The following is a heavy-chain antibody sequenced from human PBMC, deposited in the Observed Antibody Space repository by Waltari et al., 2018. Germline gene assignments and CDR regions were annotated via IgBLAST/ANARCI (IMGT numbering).Heavy chain of an antibody. V-gene: IGHV3-7*01. D-gene: IGHD1-1*01. CDR3: AKDLGIGGGTTEFDH. Sequence: EVQLVESGGGLVQPGGSLRPYCRASGFLFRNFWMGWVGQAPGRGLEWVADIRQIGSEKYYVESVKGRFTISRDNAENTLYLQMNSLRAEDTAVYYCAKDLGIGGGTTEFDHWGQGTLVTVSS. CDR2: IRQIGSEK. CDR1: GFLFRNFW. J-gene: IGHJ4*02.